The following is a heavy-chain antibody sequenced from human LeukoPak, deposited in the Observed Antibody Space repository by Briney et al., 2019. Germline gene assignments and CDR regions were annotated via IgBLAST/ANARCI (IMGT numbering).Heavy chain of an antibody. CDR1: GFTFSSYG. Sequence: GGSLRLSCAATGFTFSSYGMHWVRQAPGKGLEWVAVIWYDGSNKYYADSVKGRFTISRDDAKNSLYLQMHSLRVEDTAVYYCAKEVAGHDTSWLHAFDIWGQGAMVTVSS. CDR2: IWYDGSNK. D-gene: IGHD2-2*01. CDR3: AKEVAGHDTSWLHAFDI. J-gene: IGHJ3*02. V-gene: IGHV3-33*03.